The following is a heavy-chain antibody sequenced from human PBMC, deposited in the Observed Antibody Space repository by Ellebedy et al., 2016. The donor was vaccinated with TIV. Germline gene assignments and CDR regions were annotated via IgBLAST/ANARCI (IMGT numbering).Heavy chain of an antibody. V-gene: IGHV3-7*01. CDR1: GFTFSRYW. Sequence: GESLKISCAASGFTFSRYWMGWVRQAPGKGLEWVANINQEGSEKYYVDSVKGRFTISRDNAKNSLYLQMNSLRAEDTAVYYCARAPDGSGSFYYFDYWGQGTLVTVSS. J-gene: IGHJ4*02. CDR2: INQEGSEK. CDR3: ARAPDGSGSFYYFDY. D-gene: IGHD3-10*01.